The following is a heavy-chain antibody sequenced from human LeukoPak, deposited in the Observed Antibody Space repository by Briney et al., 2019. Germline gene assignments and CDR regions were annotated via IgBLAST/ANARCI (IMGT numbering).Heavy chain of an antibody. J-gene: IGHJ5*02. CDR3: AKEEVPALGEAWFDP. CDR1: GFTVSSNY. D-gene: IGHD2-2*01. V-gene: IGHV3-23*01. CDR2: ISGSGSST. Sequence: GGSLRLSCAASGFTVSSNYMSWVRQAPGKGLEWVSAISGSGSSTDYADSVKGRFTISRDNSKNTLFLQMNSLRAEDTAIYYCAKEEVPALGEAWFDPWGQGTLVTVSS.